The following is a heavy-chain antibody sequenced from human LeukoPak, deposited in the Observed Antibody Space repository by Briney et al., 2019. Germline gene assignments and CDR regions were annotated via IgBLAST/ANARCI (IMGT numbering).Heavy chain of an antibody. J-gene: IGHJ5*02. V-gene: IGHV1-69*13. D-gene: IGHD2-15*01. Sequence: VASVKVSCKASGGTFSSYAISWVRQAPGQGLEWMGGIIPIFGTANYAQKFRGRVTITADESTSTAYMELSSLRSEDTAVYYCARRYCSGGSCYYPFDPWGQGTLVTVSS. CDR1: GGTFSSYA. CDR3: ARRYCSGGSCYYPFDP. CDR2: IIPIFGTA.